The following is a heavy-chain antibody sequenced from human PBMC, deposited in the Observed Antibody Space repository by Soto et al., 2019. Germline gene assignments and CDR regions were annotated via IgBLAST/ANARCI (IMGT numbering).Heavy chain of an antibody. CDR1: GDTFNFYT. V-gene: IGHV1-69*02. CDR3: VTSYGSGYRAFDF. J-gene: IGHJ4*02. D-gene: IGHD3-10*01. CDR2: FNPILSMS. Sequence: QVQLVQSGSDVKKAGSSVKVSCKASGDTFNFYTINWVRQAPGLGLEWMGRFNPILSMSNYAQKFEGRVTITADKSTNTVYMELSRLRVEDTAMYYCVTSYGSGYRAFDFWGQGALVTVSS.